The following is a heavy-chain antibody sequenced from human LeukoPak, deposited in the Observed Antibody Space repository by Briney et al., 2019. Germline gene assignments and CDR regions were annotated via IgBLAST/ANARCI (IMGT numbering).Heavy chain of an antibody. CDR3: AKIACSSTSCYRNYYYNMDV. V-gene: IGHV3-30*18. CDR2: ISYDESSK. CDR1: GFTFSNYG. Sequence: GRSLRLSCAASGFTFSNYGMRWVRQAPGKGLEWVTFISYDESSKYYADSVKGRFTISRDNSKNTLYLQMNSLRAEDTAVYYCAKIACSSTSCYRNYYYNMDVWGQGTTVTVSS. J-gene: IGHJ6*02. D-gene: IGHD2-2*02.